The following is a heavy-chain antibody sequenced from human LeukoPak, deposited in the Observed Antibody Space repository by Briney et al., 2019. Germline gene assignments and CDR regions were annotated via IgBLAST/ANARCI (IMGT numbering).Heavy chain of an antibody. Sequence: SETLSLTCAVYGGSFSGYYWSWIRQPPGKGLEWIGEINHSGSTNYNPSLKSRVTISVDTSKNQLSLKLSSVTAADTAVYYCARAGRGVIIRDRDFDYWGQGTLVTVSS. CDR2: INHSGST. V-gene: IGHV4-34*01. D-gene: IGHD3-10*01. CDR3: ARAGRGVIIRDRDFDY. J-gene: IGHJ4*02. CDR1: GGSFSGYY.